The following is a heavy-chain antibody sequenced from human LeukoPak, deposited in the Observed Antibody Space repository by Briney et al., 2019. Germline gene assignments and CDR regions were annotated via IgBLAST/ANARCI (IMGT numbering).Heavy chain of an antibody. CDR3: ARHGFGSGWYYFDY. D-gene: IGHD6-19*01. Sequence: SETLSLTCTVSGGSISSSSYYWGWIRQPPGKGLEWIGSIYYSGSTYYNPSLKSRVTIPVDTSKNQFSLKLSSVTAADTAVYYCARHGFGSGWYYFDYWGQGTLVTVSS. V-gene: IGHV4-39*01. CDR1: GGSISSSSYY. J-gene: IGHJ4*02. CDR2: IYYSGST.